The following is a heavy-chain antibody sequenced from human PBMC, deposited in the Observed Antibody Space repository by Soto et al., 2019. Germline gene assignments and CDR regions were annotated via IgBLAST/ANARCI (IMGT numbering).Heavy chain of an antibody. Sequence: GGSLRLSCAAAGFMFSSYGMIWVRQAPGKGLQWVATIHPSGGSTHYAESVRGRFTISRDNSRDTLYLQMNSLRAEDTAVYYCAKDPSTGPPDCWGQGALVTVSS. CDR2: IHPSGGST. CDR3: AKDPSTGPPDC. D-gene: IGHD3-9*01. J-gene: IGHJ4*02. V-gene: IGHV3-23*01. CDR1: GFMFSSYG.